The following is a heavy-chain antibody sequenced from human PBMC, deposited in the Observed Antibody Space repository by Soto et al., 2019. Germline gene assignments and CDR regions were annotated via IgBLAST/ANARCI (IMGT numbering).Heavy chain of an antibody. CDR1: GFTVSTNY. CDR2: IYSDGST. Sequence: GGSLRLSCAASGFTVSTNYMSWVRQAPTKGLEWLSVIYSDGSTNYADSVKARFTVSRDSSENTLYLQINNLRAEDTAVSYFAWVPFQGFVSLGQGTLVTVSS. V-gene: IGHV3-66*01. D-gene: IGHD3-10*01. J-gene: IGHJ4*02. CDR3: AWVPFQGFVS.